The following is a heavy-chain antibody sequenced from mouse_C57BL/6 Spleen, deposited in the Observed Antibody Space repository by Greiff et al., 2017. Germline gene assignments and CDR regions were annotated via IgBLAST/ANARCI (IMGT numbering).Heavy chain of an antibody. CDR3: ARSEAYDGYLDY. J-gene: IGHJ2*01. Sequence: VQLQQSGPVLVKPGASVKMSCKASGYTFTDYYMNWVKQSHGKSLEWIGVINPYNGGTSYNQKFKGKATLTVDKSSSTAYMELNSLTSEDSAVYYCARSEAYDGYLDYWGQGTTLTVSS. D-gene: IGHD2-3*01. CDR1: GYTFTDYY. CDR2: INPYNGGT. V-gene: IGHV1-19*01.